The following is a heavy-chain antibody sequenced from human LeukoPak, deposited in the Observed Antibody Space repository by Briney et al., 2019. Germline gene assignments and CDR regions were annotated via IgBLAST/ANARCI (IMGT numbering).Heavy chain of an antibody. CDR2: IKSKTDGGTT. Sequence: GGSLRLSCAASGFTFSNAWMSWVRQAPGKGLEWVVHIKSKTDGGTTDYAAPVKGRFTISRDDSKNTLYLQMNSLKTEDTAVYYCTTGVAARPYYYYGMDVWGQGTTVTVSS. CDR1: GFTFSNAW. CDR3: TTGVAARPYYYYGMDV. D-gene: IGHD6-6*01. J-gene: IGHJ6*02. V-gene: IGHV3-15*01.